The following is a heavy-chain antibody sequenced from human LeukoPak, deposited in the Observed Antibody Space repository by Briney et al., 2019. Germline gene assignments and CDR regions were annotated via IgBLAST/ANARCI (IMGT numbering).Heavy chain of an antibody. CDR2: ISSSSSYI. CDR3: ARGAGYCSGGSCYFGYYYYYMDV. J-gene: IGHJ6*03. CDR1: GFSFSDYI. V-gene: IGHV3-21*01. D-gene: IGHD2-15*01. Sequence: GGSLRLSCEASGFSFSDYIFDWVRQAPGKGLEWVSSISSSSSYIYYADSVKGRFTISRDNVKNSLYLQMNSLRAEDTAVYYCARGAGYCSGGSCYFGYYYYYMDVWGKGTTVTVSS.